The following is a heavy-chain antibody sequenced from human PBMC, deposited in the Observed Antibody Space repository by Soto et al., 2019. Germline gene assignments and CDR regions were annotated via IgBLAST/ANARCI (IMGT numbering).Heavy chain of an antibody. CDR2: INHSRST. J-gene: IGHJ4*02. D-gene: IGHD2-2*02. V-gene: IGHV4-34*01. Sequence: QVQLQQWGAGLLKPSETLSLTCAVYGGSFSGYYWSWIRQPPGKGLEWIGEINHSRSTNYNPSLKSRVTISVDTSKNQFSLKLSSVTAADTAVYYCARGDIVVVPAAIQGPAFDYWGQGTLVTVSS. CDR3: ARGDIVVVPAAIQGPAFDY. CDR1: GGSFSGYY.